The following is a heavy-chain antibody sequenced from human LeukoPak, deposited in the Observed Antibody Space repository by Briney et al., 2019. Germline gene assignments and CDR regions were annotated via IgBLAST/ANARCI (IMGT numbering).Heavy chain of an antibody. V-gene: IGHV3-23*01. Sequence: GGSLRLSCAASGFTFSSYGMHWVRQAPGKGLEWVSAISGSGGSTYYADSVKGRFTISRDNSKNTLYLQMNSLRAEDTAVYYCAKDREGKTTVTTGDYWGQGTLVTVSS. CDR1: GFTFSSYG. CDR3: AKDREGKTTVTTGDY. J-gene: IGHJ4*02. D-gene: IGHD4-17*01. CDR2: ISGSGGST.